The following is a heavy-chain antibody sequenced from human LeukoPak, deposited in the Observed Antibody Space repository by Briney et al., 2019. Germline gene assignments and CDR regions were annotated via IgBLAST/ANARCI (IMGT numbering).Heavy chain of an antibody. J-gene: IGHJ4*02. Sequence: SETLSLTCTVSGGSISSSSYYWGWIRQPPGKGLEWIGSIYYSGSTYYNPSLKSRITISVDTSKNQFSLKLSSVTAADTAVYYCAKELKGYPEGWGQGTLVTVSS. V-gene: IGHV4-39*07. CDR3: AKELKGYPEG. D-gene: IGHD1-1*01. CDR2: IYYSGST. CDR1: GGSISSSSYY.